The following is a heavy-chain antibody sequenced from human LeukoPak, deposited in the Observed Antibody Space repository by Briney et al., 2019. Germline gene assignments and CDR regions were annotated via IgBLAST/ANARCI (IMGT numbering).Heavy chain of an antibody. CDR1: GYTFTNYP. D-gene: IGHD6-13*01. CDR3: ASFTAAAGPGPGYFDY. CDR2: INTNTGNP. J-gene: IGHJ4*02. Sequence: ASVKVSCKASGYTFTNYPMNWVRQAPGQGLEWMGWINTNTGNPTYAQGFTGRFVFSLDTSVSTAYLQISSLKAEDTAVYYCASFTAAAGPGPGYFDYWGQGALVTVSS. V-gene: IGHV7-4-1*02.